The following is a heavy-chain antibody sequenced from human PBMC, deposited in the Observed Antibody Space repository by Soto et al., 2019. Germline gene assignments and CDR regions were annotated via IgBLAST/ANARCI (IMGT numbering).Heavy chain of an antibody. CDR3: ARDSEDYGMDV. CDR2: IYHSGST. J-gene: IGHJ6*02. CDR1: GGSISSGGYS. V-gene: IGHV4-30-2*05. Sequence: SEPLSLTCAVFGGSISSGGYSWSWIRQPPGKGLEWIGYIYHSGSTYYNPSLKSRVTISVDTSKNQFSLKLSSVTAADTAVYYCARDSEDYGMDVWGQGTTVTVSS.